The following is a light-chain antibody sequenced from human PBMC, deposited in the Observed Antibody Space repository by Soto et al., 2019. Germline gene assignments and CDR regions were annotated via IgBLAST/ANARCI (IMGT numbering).Light chain of an antibody. CDR3: QQYGNSPPGT. Sequence: TVLTQSPGTLYFSPGERATPSRRARQSVDNNHVAWYQQRRGLPPRLLIYGASNRATGSPDRFSGSGSGTDFTLTISRLEPEDFAVYFCQQYGNSPPGTFGQGTRPEIK. V-gene: IGKV3-20*01. CDR2: GAS. CDR1: QSVDNNH. J-gene: IGKJ5*01.